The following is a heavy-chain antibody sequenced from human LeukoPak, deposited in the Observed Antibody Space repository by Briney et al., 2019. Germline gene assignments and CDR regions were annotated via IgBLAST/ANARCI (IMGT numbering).Heavy chain of an antibody. Sequence: GASVKVSCKASGYTFTSYGISWVRQAPGKGLKWVSAISGSGGSTYYADSVKGRFTISRDNSKNTLYLQMNSLRAEDTAVYYCATEFYYDSSGYYPHYFDYWGQGTLVTVSS. CDR1: GYTFTSYG. V-gene: IGHV3-23*01. D-gene: IGHD3-22*01. CDR2: ISGSGGST. CDR3: ATEFYYDSSGYYPHYFDY. J-gene: IGHJ4*02.